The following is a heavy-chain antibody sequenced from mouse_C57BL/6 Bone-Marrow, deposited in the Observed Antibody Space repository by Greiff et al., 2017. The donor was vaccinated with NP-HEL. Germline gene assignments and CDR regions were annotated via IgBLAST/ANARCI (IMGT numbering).Heavy chain of an antibody. D-gene: IGHD1-1*01. CDR1: GYTFTSYW. CDR2: IYPGSGST. J-gene: IGHJ1*03. CDR3: ARYCYSSGGWYFDV. Sequence: QVQLKQPGAELVKPGASVKMSCKASGYTFTSYWITWVKQRPGQGLEWIGDIYPGSGSTNYNEKFKSKATLTVDTSSSTVYMQLSSLTSEDSAVYYCARYCYSSGGWYFDVWGTGTTVTVSS. V-gene: IGHV1-55*01.